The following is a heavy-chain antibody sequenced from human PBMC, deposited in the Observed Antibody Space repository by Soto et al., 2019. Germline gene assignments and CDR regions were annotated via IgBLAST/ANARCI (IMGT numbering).Heavy chain of an antibody. J-gene: IGHJ3*02. V-gene: IGHV1-3*01. CDR2: INAGNGNT. D-gene: IGHD3-3*01. CDR1: GYTFTSYA. CDR3: ATEDFWSGLDAFDI. Sequence: AXVKVSCKASGYTFTSYAMHWVRQAPGQRLEWMGWINAGNGNTKYSQKFQGRVTITRDTSASTAYMELSSLRSEDTAVYYCATEDFWSGLDAFDIWGQGTMVTVSS.